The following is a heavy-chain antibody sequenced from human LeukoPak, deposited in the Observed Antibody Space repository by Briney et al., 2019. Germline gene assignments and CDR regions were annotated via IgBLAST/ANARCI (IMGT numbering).Heavy chain of an antibody. Sequence: ASVKVSCKASGGTFSSYAISWVRQAPGQGLEWMGRIIPILGIANYAQKFQGRVTITADKSTSTAYMELSSLRSEDTAVYYCARAPHYYDSSGYPGGLGAFDIWGQGTMVTVSS. J-gene: IGHJ3*02. CDR2: IIPILGIA. CDR1: GGTFSSYA. V-gene: IGHV1-69*04. D-gene: IGHD3-22*01. CDR3: ARAPHYYDSSGYPGGLGAFDI.